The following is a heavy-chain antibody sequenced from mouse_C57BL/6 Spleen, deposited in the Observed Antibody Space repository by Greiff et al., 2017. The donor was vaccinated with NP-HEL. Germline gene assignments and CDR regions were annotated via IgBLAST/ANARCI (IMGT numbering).Heavy chain of an antibody. CDR1: GFTFSSYT. Sequence: EVQRVESGGGLVKPGGSLKLSCAASGFTFSSYTMSWVRQTPEKRLESVATISGGGGNTYYPDSVKGRFTISRDNAKNTLYLQMSSLRSEDTALYYCARQDYYGSSSPFAYWGQGTLVTVSA. CDR2: ISGGGGNT. D-gene: IGHD1-1*01. V-gene: IGHV5-9*01. J-gene: IGHJ3*01. CDR3: ARQDYYGSSSPFAY.